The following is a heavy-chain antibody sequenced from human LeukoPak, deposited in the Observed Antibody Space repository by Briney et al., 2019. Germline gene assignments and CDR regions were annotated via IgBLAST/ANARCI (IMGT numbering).Heavy chain of an antibody. CDR2: INHSGST. V-gene: IGHV4-34*01. CDR3: ASGDYYDSSGYYGA. J-gene: IGHJ5*02. D-gene: IGHD3-22*01. Sequence: SETLSLTCAVYGGSFSGYYWSWIRQPPGKGPEWIGEINHSGSTNHNPSLKSRVTISVDTSKNQFSLKLSSVTAADTAVYYCASGDYYDSSGYYGAWGQGTLVTVSS. CDR1: GGSFSGYY.